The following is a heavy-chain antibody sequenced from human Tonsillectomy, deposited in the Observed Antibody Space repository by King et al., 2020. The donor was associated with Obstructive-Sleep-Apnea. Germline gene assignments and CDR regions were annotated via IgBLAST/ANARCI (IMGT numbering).Heavy chain of an antibody. CDR1: GGSFSGYY. V-gene: IGHV4-34*01. Sequence: HVQLQQWGAGLLKPSETLSLTCAVYGGSFSGYYWSWIRQPPGKGLEWIGEINHSGSTNYIPSLKSRVTISVDTSKNQFSLKLSSVTAADTAVYYCARGPAVAGLYYFDYWGQGTLVTVSS. D-gene: IGHD6-19*01. J-gene: IGHJ4*02. CDR2: INHSGST. CDR3: ARGPAVAGLYYFDY.